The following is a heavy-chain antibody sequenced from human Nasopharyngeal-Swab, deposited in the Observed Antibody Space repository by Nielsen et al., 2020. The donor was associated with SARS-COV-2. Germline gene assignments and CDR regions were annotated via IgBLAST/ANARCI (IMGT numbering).Heavy chain of an antibody. CDR3: ARIMYYDILTGYYYFDY. CDR1: GGSISSYY. CDR2: IYYSGST. D-gene: IGHD3-9*01. V-gene: IGHV4-59*13. Sequence: ESLKISCAVYGGSISSYYWSWIRQPPGKGLEWIGYIYYSGSTNYNPSLKSRVTISVDTSKNQFSLKLSSVTAADTAVYYCARIMYYDILTGYYYFDYWGQGTLVTVSS. J-gene: IGHJ4*02.